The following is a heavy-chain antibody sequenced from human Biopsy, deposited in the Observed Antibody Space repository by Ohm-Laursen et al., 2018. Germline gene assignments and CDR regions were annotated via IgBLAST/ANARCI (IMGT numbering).Heavy chain of an antibody. J-gene: IGHJ5*01. CDR3: AKADRYCSGGGCYSWFDS. CDR2: IRDKANRYTT. D-gene: IGHD2-15*01. V-gene: IGHV3-72*01. CDR1: GFSFSHHY. Sequence: SLRLSCPASGFSFSHHYMDWVRQAPGKGLEWVGRIRDKANRYTTDYSASVKGRFTISRHDSKNSLYLQMNSLKPEDTAIYYCAKADRYCSGGGCYSWFDSWGQGTLVTVSS.